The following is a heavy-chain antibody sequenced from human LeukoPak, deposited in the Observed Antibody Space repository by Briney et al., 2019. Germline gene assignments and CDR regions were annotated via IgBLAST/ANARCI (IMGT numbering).Heavy chain of an antibody. J-gene: IGHJ3*01. CDR1: GFTFSSYW. CDR2: IDPDDSGS. D-gene: IGHD4-23*01. V-gene: IGHV3-74*01. CDR3: AGVRAGGNRAFDV. Sequence: SGGSLRLSCAASGFTFSSYWMHWVRQAPGERLVWVSRIDPDDSGSTYADSVKGRFTISRDNAKNTLWLQMNSLRADDTAVYYCAGVRAGGNRAFDVWGQGTVVAVSS.